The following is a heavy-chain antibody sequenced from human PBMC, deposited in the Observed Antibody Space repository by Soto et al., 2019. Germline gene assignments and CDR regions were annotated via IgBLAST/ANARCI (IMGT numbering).Heavy chain of an antibody. J-gene: IGHJ5*02. CDR3: ARCSSTDQWWFDP. CDR2: FNPNSGGT. D-gene: IGHD2-2*01. V-gene: IGHV1-2*04. CDR1: GYTFTGYY. Sequence: QVQLVQSGAEVKKPGASVKVSCKASGYTFTGYYMHWVRQAPGQGLEWMGWFNPNSGGTNYAQKFQGWVTMTRDTSISTAYMELSRLRSDDTAVYYCARCSSTDQWWFDPWGQGTLVTVSS.